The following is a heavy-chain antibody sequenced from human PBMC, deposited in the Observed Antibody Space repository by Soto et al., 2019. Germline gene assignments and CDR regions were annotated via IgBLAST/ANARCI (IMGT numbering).Heavy chain of an antibody. CDR1: GYSFSDYA. J-gene: IGHJ5*02. CDR2: ITGGRGNT. D-gene: IGHD6-25*01. V-gene: IGHV1-3*01. Sequence: QVQLVQSGAEVKKPGASVKVSCKTSGYSFSDYAMHWLRQAPGQRPEWMGWITGGRGNTKYSQKFQGRVTISRDTSASKPYMELTGLTSADTAVYFCASQRPMYPWGQVTLVTVSS. CDR3: ASQRPMYP.